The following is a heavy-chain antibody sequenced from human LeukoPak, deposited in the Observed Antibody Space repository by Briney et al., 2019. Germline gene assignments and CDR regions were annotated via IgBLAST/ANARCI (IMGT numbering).Heavy chain of an antibody. D-gene: IGHD6-25*01. CDR1: GFTFSTYG. Sequence: HAGGSLRLSCAASGFTFSTYGMHWVRQAPGKGLEWVAFIQYDGSNKYYADSVKGRFTISRDNSKNTLYLQMNSLRPEDTAVYYCAKDRHPLFKIAAVYFDYWGQGTLVTVSS. CDR2: IQYDGSNK. J-gene: IGHJ4*02. V-gene: IGHV3-30*02. CDR3: AKDRHPLFKIAAVYFDY.